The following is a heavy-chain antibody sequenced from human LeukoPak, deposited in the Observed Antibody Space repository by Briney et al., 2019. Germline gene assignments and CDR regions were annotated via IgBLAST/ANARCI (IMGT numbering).Heavy chain of an antibody. CDR3: ARTAPLLPDVPSYYYGMDV. J-gene: IGHJ6*02. CDR1: GYSFTSYW. CDR2: IYPGDSDT. D-gene: IGHD2-15*01. Sequence: GESLKISCKGSGYSFTSYWIAWVRQMPGKGLEWMGIIYPGDSDTRYSPSFQGQVTISADKSISTAYLQWSSLKASDTAMYYCARTAPLLPDVPSYYYGMDVWGRGTTVTVSS. V-gene: IGHV5-51*01.